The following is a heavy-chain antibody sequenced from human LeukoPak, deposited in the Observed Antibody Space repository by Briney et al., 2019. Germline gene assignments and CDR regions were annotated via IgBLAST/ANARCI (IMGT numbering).Heavy chain of an antibody. CDR2: INHSGST. CDR1: GESLSGYY. D-gene: IGHD6-6*01. J-gene: IGHJ6*03. V-gene: IGHV4-34*01. CDR3: ARHGYSSSSVYYYYYMDV. Sequence: SETLSLTCAVYGESLSGYYWSWIRQPPGKGLEWIGEINHSGSTKYGPSLKSRVTVSLDTSKNQFSLKLTSVTAADTAVYYCARHGYSSSSVYYYYYMDVWGKGTTVTVSS.